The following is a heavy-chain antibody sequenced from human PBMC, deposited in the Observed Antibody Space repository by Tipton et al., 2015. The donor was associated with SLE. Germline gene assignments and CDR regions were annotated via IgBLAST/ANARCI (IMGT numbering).Heavy chain of an antibody. Sequence: TLSLTCTVSGGSISSYYWSWIRQPPGKGLEWIGYIHYSGSTNYNPSLKSRVTISVDTSKNQFSLKLSSVTAADTAVYYCASPYYYGSGSYSHNWFDPWGQGTLVTVSS. CDR1: GGSISSYY. CDR3: ASPYYYGSGSYSHNWFDP. D-gene: IGHD3-10*01. J-gene: IGHJ5*02. CDR2: IHYSGST. V-gene: IGHV4-59*07.